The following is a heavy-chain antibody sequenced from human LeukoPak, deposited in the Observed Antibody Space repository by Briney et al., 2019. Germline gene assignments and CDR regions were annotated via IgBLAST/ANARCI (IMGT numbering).Heavy chain of an antibody. Sequence: GGSLRLSCAASGFTFSSYSMNWVRQAPGKGLEWVSSISSSSSYIYYADSVKGRFTISRDNAKNSPYLQMNSLRAEDTAVYYCARDLRGYSYPSLFDYWGQGTLVTVSS. D-gene: IGHD5-18*01. CDR1: GFTFSSYS. CDR3: ARDLRGYSYPSLFDY. V-gene: IGHV3-21*01. CDR2: ISSSSSYI. J-gene: IGHJ4*02.